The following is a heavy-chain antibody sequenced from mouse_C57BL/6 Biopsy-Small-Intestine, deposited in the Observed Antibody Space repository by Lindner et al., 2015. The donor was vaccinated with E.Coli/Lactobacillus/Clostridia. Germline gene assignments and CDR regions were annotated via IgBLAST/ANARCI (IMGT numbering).Heavy chain of an antibody. CDR1: GYAFSSYW. CDR3: ARFDYYAWFAY. D-gene: IGHD1-1*01. Sequence: VQLQESGPELVKPGASVKISCKASGYAFSSYWMNWVKQRPGKGLEWIGQIYPGDGDTNYNGKFKGKATLTADKSSSTAYMQLSSLTSEDSAVYFCARFDYYAWFAYWGQGTLVTVSA. V-gene: IGHV1-80*01. J-gene: IGHJ3*01. CDR2: IYPGDGDT.